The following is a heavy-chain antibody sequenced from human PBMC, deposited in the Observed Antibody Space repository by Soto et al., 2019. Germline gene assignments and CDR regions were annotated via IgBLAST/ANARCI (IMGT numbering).Heavy chain of an antibody. V-gene: IGHV1-24*01. D-gene: IGHD3-3*01. CDR3: ARDYLTIFGVAPFDY. CDR2: FDPEDGET. CDR1: GYTLTELS. J-gene: IGHJ4*02. Sequence: ASVKVSCKVSGYTLTELSMRWVRQAPGKGLEWMGGFDPEDGETIYAQKFQGRVTMTEDTSTDTAYMELRSLRSEDTAVYYCARDYLTIFGVAPFDYWGQGTLVTVSS.